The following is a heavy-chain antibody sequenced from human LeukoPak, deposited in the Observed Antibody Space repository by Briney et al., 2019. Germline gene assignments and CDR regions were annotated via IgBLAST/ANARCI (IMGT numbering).Heavy chain of an antibody. J-gene: IGHJ4*02. CDR3: ARDWWGLGDRNSASRYRLT. V-gene: IGHV3-69-1*01. Sequence: GGSLRLSCAASEISFSAYSWNWVRQVPGKGLEWVSFISNSGTVYYADSVKGRFTVSRDNAKTPLYLQMNSLRAEDTAVYYCARDWWGLGDRNSASRYRLTWGQGILVTVSS. D-gene: IGHD2-2*01. CDR2: ISNSGTV. CDR1: EISFSAYS.